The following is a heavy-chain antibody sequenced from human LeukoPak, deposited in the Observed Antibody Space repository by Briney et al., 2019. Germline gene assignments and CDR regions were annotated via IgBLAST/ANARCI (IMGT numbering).Heavy chain of an antibody. Sequence: GRSLRLACAASGFTFDNYAMPWVRQAPGKGLEWVSRISWISGSIDYADSVKGRFTISRDNAKNFLYLEMNSLRVEDTAVYYCAKDIIARGRYCGSTNRFNCDFAIWGPGKMVTVSS. CDR2: ISWISGSI. CDR1: GFTFDNYA. J-gene: IGHJ3*02. D-gene: IGHD2-2*01. CDR3: AKDIIARGRYCGSTNRFNCDFAI. V-gene: IGHV3-9*01.